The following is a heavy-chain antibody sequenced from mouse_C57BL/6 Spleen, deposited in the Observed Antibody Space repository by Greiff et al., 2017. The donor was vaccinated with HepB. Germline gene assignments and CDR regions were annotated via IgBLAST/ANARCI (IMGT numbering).Heavy chain of an antibody. CDR1: GFTFSDYY. J-gene: IGHJ2*01. CDR3: ARKVTGNYFDY. V-gene: IGHV5-16*01. Sequence: EVQLQESGGGLVQPGSSMKLSCTASGFTFSDYYMAWVRQVPEKGLEWVANINYDGSSTYYLDSLKGRFNISRDNAKNILYLQMSSLKSEDTATYYGARKVTGNYFDYWGQGTTLTVSS. CDR2: INYDGSST. D-gene: IGHD4-1*01.